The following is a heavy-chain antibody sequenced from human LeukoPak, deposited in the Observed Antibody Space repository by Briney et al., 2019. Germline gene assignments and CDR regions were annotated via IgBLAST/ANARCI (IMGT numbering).Heavy chain of an antibody. D-gene: IGHD2-15*01. J-gene: IGHJ4*02. CDR1: GYTFTSYY. Sequence: ASVKVSCKASGYTFTSYYMHWVRQAPGQGLEWMGIINPSGGSTSYAQKFQGRVTMTRDMSTSTVYMELSSLRSEDTAVYYCARDVSLGYCSGGSCYNGLSFDYWGQGTLVTVSS. CDR2: INPSGGST. V-gene: IGHV1-46*01. CDR3: ARDVSLGYCSGGSCYNGLSFDY.